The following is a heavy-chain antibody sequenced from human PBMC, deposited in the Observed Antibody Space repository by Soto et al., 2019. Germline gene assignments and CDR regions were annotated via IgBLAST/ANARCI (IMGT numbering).Heavy chain of an antibody. V-gene: IGHV4-34*01. CDR1: GGSFSGYY. CDR2: INHSGST. Sequence: PSETLSLTCAVYGGSFSGYYWSWIRQPPGKGLEWIGEINHSGSTNYNPSLKSRVTISVDTSKNQFSLKLSSVTAADTAVYYCASQYHGYSYVKALDYWXQGTLVTVSS. CDR3: ASQYHGYSYVKALDY. J-gene: IGHJ4*02. D-gene: IGHD5-18*01.